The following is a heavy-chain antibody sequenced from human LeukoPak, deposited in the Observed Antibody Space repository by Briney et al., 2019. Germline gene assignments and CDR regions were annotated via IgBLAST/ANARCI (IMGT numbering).Heavy chain of an antibody. V-gene: IGHV3-9*01. CDR1: GFTFDDYA. CDR2: ISWNSGSI. J-gene: IGHJ5*02. D-gene: IGHD3-10*01. CDR3: AKDGNYGSGSYYGNWFDP. Sequence: PGRSLRLTCAASGFTFDDYAMHWVRQAPGKGLEWVSGISWNSGSIGYADSVKGRFTISRDNAKNSLYLQMNSLRAEDTALYYCAKDGNYGSGSYYGNWFDPWGQGTLVTVSS.